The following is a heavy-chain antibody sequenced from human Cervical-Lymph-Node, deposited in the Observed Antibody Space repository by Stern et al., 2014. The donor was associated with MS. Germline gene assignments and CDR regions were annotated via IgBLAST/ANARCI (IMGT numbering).Heavy chain of an antibody. J-gene: IGHJ4*02. V-gene: IGHV3-30*03. Sequence: VPLVESGGGVVQPGGSLRLSCATSGFAFASYDLHWVRQAPGKGLEWVAFISNDGRNKYYADSLKDRFIVSRDYSKKTLNLQINSLRREDTAVYYCALPGHFYTNAPDYWGQGTLVTVSS. CDR1: GFAFASYD. CDR2: ISNDGRNK. CDR3: ALPGHFYTNAPDY. D-gene: IGHD2-8*01.